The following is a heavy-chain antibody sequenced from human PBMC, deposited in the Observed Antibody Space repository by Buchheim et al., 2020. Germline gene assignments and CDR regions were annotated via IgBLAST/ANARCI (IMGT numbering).Heavy chain of an antibody. CDR2: ISYDGSNK. CDR1: GFTFSSYG. V-gene: IGHV3-30*18. Sequence: QVQLVESGGGVVQPGRSLRLSCAASGFTFSSYGMHWVRQAPGKGLEWVAVISYDGSNKYYADSVKGRFTISRDNSKNTLYLQMNRLRAEDTAGYYCAKGGYSFVVWGQGTT. D-gene: IGHD6-13*01. J-gene: IGHJ6*02. CDR3: AKGGYSFVV.